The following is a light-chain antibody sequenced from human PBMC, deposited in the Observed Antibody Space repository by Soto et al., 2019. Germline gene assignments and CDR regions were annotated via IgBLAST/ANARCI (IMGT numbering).Light chain of an antibody. J-gene: IGKJ1*01. Sequence: DIQMTQSPSTLSASVGDRVTITCRASHTISSWLAWYQQKPGRAPKLLIYDASNLESGVPSRFSGSGSGTEFTLTISSLQPDDFATYYCQQYNNYLWTFGQGTKVDIK. CDR2: DAS. CDR1: HTISSW. CDR3: QQYNNYLWT. V-gene: IGKV1-5*01.